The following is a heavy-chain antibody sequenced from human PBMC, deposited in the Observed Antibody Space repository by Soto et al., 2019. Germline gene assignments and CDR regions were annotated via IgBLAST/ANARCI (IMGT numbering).Heavy chain of an antibody. V-gene: IGHV4-30-4*01. J-gene: IGHJ5*02. Sequence: PSETLSLTCTVSGGSISSGDYYWSWIRHPPGKGLEWIGYIYYTGSTYYNPSLKSRVTISVDTSKNQFSLRLSSVTAADTAVYYCARDLFLDYGGPTGWFDPWGQGTLVTVSS. CDR1: GGSISSGDYY. CDR2: IYYTGST. CDR3: ARDLFLDYGGPTGWFDP. D-gene: IGHD4-17*01.